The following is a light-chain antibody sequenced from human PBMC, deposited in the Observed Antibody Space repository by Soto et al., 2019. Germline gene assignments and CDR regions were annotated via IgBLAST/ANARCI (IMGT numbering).Light chain of an antibody. V-gene: IGLV1-47*02. CDR3: QSYDNSLSGWV. J-gene: IGLJ3*02. Sequence: QSAVTQPPSVSGTPGQRVTIFCSGRRSNIGSNLVYWYQQLPGTAPKLLIFSNDQRPSGVPDRFSGSQSGTSASLAITGLLAEDEADYFCQSYDNSLSGWVFGGGTKVTVL. CDR1: RSNIGSNL. CDR2: SND.